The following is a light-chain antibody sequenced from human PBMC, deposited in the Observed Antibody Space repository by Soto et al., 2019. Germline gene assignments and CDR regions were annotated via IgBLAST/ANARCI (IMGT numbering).Light chain of an antibody. CDR2: GAS. CDR3: QQYGSSPENT. J-gene: IGKJ2*01. Sequence: EIVLTQSPGTLSLSPGERATLSCRASQSVSDNYLAWFQQKPGQAPRLLIYGASNRATGISDRFSGSGSGTDFTLTISRLEPEDFAVYYCQQYGSSPENTFGQGTKLEI. V-gene: IGKV3-20*01. CDR1: QSVSDNY.